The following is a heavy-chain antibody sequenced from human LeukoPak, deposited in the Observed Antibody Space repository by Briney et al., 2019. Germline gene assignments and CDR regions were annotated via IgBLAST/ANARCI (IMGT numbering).Heavy chain of an antibody. V-gene: IGHV3-33*06. D-gene: IGHD4-11*01. CDR3: AKDAQSGFDYSNSLEH. J-gene: IGHJ5*02. Sequence: GRSLTHSLATTVFTFSHYGMHWVRQAPAKGLDGVAVIWNDGSNKYYGDSVKGRFTISRDNSKNTLYLQMNSLTVENTAVYYCAKDAQSGFDYSNSLEHWGQGTLVTVSS. CDR2: IWNDGSNK. CDR1: VFTFSHYG.